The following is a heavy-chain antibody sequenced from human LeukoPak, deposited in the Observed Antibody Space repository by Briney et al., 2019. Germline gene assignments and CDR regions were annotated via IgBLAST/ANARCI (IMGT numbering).Heavy chain of an antibody. J-gene: IGHJ4*02. Sequence: GSLRLSCAASGFTFINYAMSWVRQAPGKGLEWVSAISGSGGSTYYADSVKGRFTISRDNSKNTLYLQTNSLRAEDTAVYYCAKDPRRWSFDYWGQGTLVTVSS. V-gene: IGHV3-23*01. CDR3: AKDPRRWSFDY. CDR1: GFTFINYA. D-gene: IGHD4-23*01. CDR2: ISGSGGST.